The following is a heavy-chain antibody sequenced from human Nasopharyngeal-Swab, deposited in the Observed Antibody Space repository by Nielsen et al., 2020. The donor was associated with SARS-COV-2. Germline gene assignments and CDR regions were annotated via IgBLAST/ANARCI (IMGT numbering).Heavy chain of an antibody. CDR2: INHSGST. J-gene: IGHJ5*02. V-gene: IGHV4-34*01. Sequence: SQTPSLTCAVYGGSFSGYYWSWIRQPPGKGLEWIGEINHSGSTNYNPSLKSRVTISVDTSKNQFSLKLSSVTAADTAVYYCARAYRYSNYRWFDPWGQGTLVTVSS. D-gene: IGHD4-11*01. CDR1: GGSFSGYY. CDR3: ARAYRYSNYRWFDP.